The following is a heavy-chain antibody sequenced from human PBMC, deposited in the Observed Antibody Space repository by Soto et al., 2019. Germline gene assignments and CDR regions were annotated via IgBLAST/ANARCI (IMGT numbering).Heavy chain of an antibody. CDR3: ARRKWAYGSGSEDNWFDP. J-gene: IGHJ5*02. CDR1: GGTFSSYA. D-gene: IGHD3-10*01. CDR2: IIPIFGTA. V-gene: IGHV1-69*13. Sequence: GASVKVSCKASGGTFSSYAISWVRQAPGQGLEWMGGIIPIFGTANYAQKFQGRVTITADESTSTAYMELSSLRSEDTAVYYCARRKWAYGSGSEDNWFDPWGQGTLVTVSS.